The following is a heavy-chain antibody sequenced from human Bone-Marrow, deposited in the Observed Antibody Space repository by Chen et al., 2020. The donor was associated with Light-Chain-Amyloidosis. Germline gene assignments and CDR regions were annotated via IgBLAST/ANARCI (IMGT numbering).Heavy chain of an antibody. CDR1: GFAFSSYA. CDR2: ISSSGSTI. D-gene: IGHD6-13*01. J-gene: IGHJ4*02. CDR3: ARGPIAAAFVGYFDY. V-gene: IGHV3-48*03. Sequence: EVQLVESGGGLLQRGGSLRLSCAASGFAFSSYAMSWVRQAPGKGLEWVSYISSSGSTIYYADSVKGRFTISRDNAKNSLYLQMNSLRAEDTAVYYCARGPIAAAFVGYFDYWGQGTLVTVSS.